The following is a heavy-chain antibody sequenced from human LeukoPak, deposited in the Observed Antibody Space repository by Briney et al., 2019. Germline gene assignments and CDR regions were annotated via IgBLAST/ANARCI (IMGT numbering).Heavy chain of an antibody. J-gene: IGHJ4*02. CDR2: ISGSDGST. CDR1: GFTVSSNY. CDR3: ARQVSCDTTTCYAGMPPDY. V-gene: IGHV3-23*01. D-gene: IGHD2-2*01. Sequence: GGSLRLSCAASGFTVSSNYMSWVRQAPGKGLEWVSVISGSDGSTYYADSVRGRFTISRDDSGNTLFLQMNGLRAEDTAVYYCARQVSCDTTTCYAGMPPDYWGQGTLVTVSS.